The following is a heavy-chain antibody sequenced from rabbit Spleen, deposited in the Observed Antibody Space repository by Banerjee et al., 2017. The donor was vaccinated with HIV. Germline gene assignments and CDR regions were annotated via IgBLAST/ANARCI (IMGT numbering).Heavy chain of an antibody. V-gene: IGHV1S40*01. CDR3: ARSDNNIVRGCHL. J-gene: IGHJ4*01. Sequence: QSLEESGGDLVKPGASLTLTCTASGVSFSYSSYMCWVRQAPGKGLEWIACIDAGSSGFTYFATWAKGRFTISKTSSTTVTLQMTRLTAADTATYFCARSDNNIVRGCHLWGPGTLVTVS. CDR2: IDAGSSGFT. CDR1: GVSFSYSSY. D-gene: IGHD4-2*01.